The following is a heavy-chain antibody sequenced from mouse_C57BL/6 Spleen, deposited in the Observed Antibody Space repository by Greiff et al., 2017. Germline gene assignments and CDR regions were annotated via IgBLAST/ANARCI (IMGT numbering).Heavy chain of an antibody. CDR2: IDPSDSYT. V-gene: IGHV1-69*01. CDR3: EELTGSPIFDY. D-gene: IGHD4-1*01. J-gene: IGHJ2*01. CDR1: GYTFTSYW. Sequence: QVQLQQPGAELVMPGASVKLSCKASGYTFTSYWMHWVKQRPGQGLEWIGEIDPSDSYTNYNQKFKGKSTLTVDKSSSTAYMQLSSLTSEDSAVYYCEELTGSPIFDYWGQGTTLTVSS.